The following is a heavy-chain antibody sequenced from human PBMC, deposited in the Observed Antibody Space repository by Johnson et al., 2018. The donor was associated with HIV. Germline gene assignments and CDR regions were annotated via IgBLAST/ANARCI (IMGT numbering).Heavy chain of an antibody. CDR1: GFTFSDYY. CDR3: AKSSDEYSSSSDAFDI. V-gene: IGHV3-23*04. Sequence: VQLVESGGGLVKPGGSLRLSCSASGFTFSDYYMSWIRQAPGKGLEWVSAISGSGGSTYYADSVKGRFTISRDNSKNTLYLQMNSLRAEDTAVYYCAKSSDEYSSSSDAFDIWGQGTMVTVSS. J-gene: IGHJ3*02. D-gene: IGHD6-6*01. CDR2: ISGSGGST.